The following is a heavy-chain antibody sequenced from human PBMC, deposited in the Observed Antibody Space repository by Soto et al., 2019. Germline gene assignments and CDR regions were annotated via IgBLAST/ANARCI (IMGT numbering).Heavy chain of an antibody. CDR3: AREALGALGY. Sequence: LRLSCVASGFSFSSYWMHWVRQAPGKGLVWVSRLNTDGSSTIYADSVKGRFTISRDNAKNTLYLQINSLRAEDTAVYYCAREALGALGYWRQGTPVTVSS. CDR1: GFSFSSYW. V-gene: IGHV3-74*01. J-gene: IGHJ4*02. D-gene: IGHD1-26*01. CDR2: LNTDGSST.